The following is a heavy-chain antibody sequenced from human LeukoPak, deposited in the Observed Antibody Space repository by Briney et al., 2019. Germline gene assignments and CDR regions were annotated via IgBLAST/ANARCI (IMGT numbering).Heavy chain of an antibody. CDR1: GYTFTGYY. CDR2: INPNSGGT. V-gene: IGHV1-2*02. J-gene: IGHJ4*02. Sequence: ASVKVSCKASGYTFTGYYMHWVRQAPGQGLEWMGWINPNSGGTNYAQKFQGRVTITTDESTSTAYMELSSLRSEDTAVYYCARGEYDSYHYWGQGTLVTVSS. D-gene: IGHD3-22*01. CDR3: ARGEYDSYHY.